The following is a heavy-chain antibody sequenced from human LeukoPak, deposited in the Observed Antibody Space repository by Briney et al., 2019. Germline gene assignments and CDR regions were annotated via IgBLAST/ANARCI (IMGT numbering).Heavy chain of an antibody. V-gene: IGHV3-21*01. CDR2: ISSSSSYI. CDR3: ALLPYYGSGSYYTAAAYYGMDV. J-gene: IGHJ6*04. D-gene: IGHD3-10*01. CDR1: GFTFSSYS. Sequence: PGGSLRLSCAASGFTFSSYSMNWVRQAPGKGLEWVSSISSSSSYIYYADLVKGRFTISRDNAKNSLYLQMNSLRAEDTAVYYCALLPYYGSGSYYTAAAYYGMDVWGKGTTVTVSS.